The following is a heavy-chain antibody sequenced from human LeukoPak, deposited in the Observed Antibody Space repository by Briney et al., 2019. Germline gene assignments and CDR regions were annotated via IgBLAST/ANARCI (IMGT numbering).Heavy chain of an antibody. J-gene: IGHJ3*02. Sequence: GGSLRLSCAASGFTFSTTWMNWVRQAPGKGLEWVANIKQDGTEKYYVDSVKGRFTISRDNAKNSLYLQMDSLRAEDTAVYYCARGGIITSYAFEIWGQGAMVTVSS. V-gene: IGHV3-7*04. D-gene: IGHD6-6*01. CDR3: ARGGIITSYAFEI. CDR1: GFTFSTTW. CDR2: IKQDGTEK.